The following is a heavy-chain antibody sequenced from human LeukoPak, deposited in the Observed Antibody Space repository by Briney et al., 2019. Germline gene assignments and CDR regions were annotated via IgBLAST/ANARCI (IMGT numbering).Heavy chain of an antibody. CDR3: ARGGRAWFGELSGGWPYYMDV. Sequence: PGGSLRLSCTASEFTFSSYGMHWVRQAPGKGLEWVAFIRYDGSNKYYADSVKGRFTISRDNSKNTLYLQMNSLRAEDTAVYYCARGGRAWFGELSGGWPYYMDVWGKGTTVTVSS. J-gene: IGHJ6*03. D-gene: IGHD3-10*01. CDR1: EFTFSSYG. CDR2: IRYDGSNK. V-gene: IGHV3-30*02.